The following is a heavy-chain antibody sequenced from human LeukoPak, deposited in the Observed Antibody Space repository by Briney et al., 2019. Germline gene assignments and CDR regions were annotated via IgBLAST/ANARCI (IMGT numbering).Heavy chain of an antibody. D-gene: IGHD2-2*02. CDR1: VYSISSGYY. Sequence: PSETLSLTCTVSVYSISSGYYWGWIRQPPGKGLEWIGSIYHMVSTYYNPSLKSRVTISVDTSKNQFSLKLSSVTAADTAVYYCARDSEGLVVSAAIIYYYYMDVWGKGTTVTVSS. V-gene: IGHV4-38-2*02. J-gene: IGHJ6*03. CDR3: ARDSEGLVVSAAIIYYYYMDV. CDR2: IYHMVST.